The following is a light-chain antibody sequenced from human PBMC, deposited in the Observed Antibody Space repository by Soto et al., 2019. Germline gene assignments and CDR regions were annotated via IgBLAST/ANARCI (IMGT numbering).Light chain of an antibody. V-gene: IGLV2-14*01. CDR2: EVS. J-gene: IGLJ3*02. CDR3: SSYTTTSAWV. CDR1: SNDIGGYDY. Sequence: QSALTQPASVSGSPGQSITISCTGSSNDIGGYDYVSWYQQHPGKAPKLMIFEVSNRPSGVSNRFSGSKSGNTASLTISGLQPEDEADYYCSSYTTTSAWVFGGGTKVTVL.